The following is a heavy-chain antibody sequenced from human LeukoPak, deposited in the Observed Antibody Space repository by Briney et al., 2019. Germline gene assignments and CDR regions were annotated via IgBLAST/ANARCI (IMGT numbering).Heavy chain of an antibody. Sequence: SETLSLTCTVSLDSTTSNFWSWVRQPPGKALEWIGEIHRSGSPNYNPSLQSRVTISIDRSRNQIALELSSVTAADTAVYYCAREILGGFNPGAYWGQGTLVTVSS. CDR3: AREILGGFNPGAY. CDR2: IHRSGSP. CDR1: LDSTTSNF. V-gene: IGHV4-4*02. D-gene: IGHD1-14*01. J-gene: IGHJ4*02.